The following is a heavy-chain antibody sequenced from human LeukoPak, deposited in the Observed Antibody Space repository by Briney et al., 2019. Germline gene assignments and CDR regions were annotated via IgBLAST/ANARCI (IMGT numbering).Heavy chain of an antibody. D-gene: IGHD4-17*01. CDR3: AREVTTVTTRAFDI. CDR2: IYKNGGT. CDR1: GGSISNYY. Sequence: SETLSLTCTVSGGSISNYYSTWIRQSPGKGLEWIGYIYKNGGTNYNPSLKSRVTISVDTSKNQFSLKLSSVTAADTAVYYCAREVTTVTTRAFDIWGQGTMVTVSS. V-gene: IGHV4-59*01. J-gene: IGHJ3*02.